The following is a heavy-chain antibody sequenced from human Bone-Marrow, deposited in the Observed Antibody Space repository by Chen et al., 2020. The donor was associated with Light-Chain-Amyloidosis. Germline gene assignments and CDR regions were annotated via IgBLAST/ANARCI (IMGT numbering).Heavy chain of an antibody. CDR2: IRSKANSYET. D-gene: IGHD1-26*01. J-gene: IGHJ4*02. CDR3: TRLGSGSYSVAY. Sequence: EVQLVESGGGLGQPGGSLKLSCAASGFTFSGAAMHWVRQASGKGLEWVGRIRSKANSYETSYAASLTGGFTISRDDSKSTAYLQMNSLKTEDTAVYYCTRLGSGSYSVAYWGQGTLVTVSS. V-gene: IGHV3-73*02. CDR1: GFTFSGAA.